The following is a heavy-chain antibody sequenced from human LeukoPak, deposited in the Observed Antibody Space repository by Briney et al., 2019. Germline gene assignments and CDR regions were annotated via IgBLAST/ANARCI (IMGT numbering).Heavy chain of an antibody. Sequence: GGSLRLSCAASGFRFSSYSMNWVRQAPGKGLEWVSYISHTGSTMSYADSVKGRFTISRDNARNSLHLQMNSLRAEDTAVYYCAIPPLSGTGSSRPLAEMDVWGQGPRSPSP. CDR2: ISHTGSTM. CDR1: GFRFSSYS. CDR3: AIPPLSGTGSSRPLAEMDV. V-gene: IGHV3-48*04. J-gene: IGHJ6*02. D-gene: IGHD3-10*01.